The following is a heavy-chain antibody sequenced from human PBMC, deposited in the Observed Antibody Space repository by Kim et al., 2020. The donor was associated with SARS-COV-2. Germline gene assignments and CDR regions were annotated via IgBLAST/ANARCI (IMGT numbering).Heavy chain of an antibody. Sequence: SETLSLTCAVYGGSFSGYYWSWIRQPPGKGLEWIGEINHSGSTNYNPSLKSRVTISVDTSKNQFSLKLSSVTAADTAVYYCARFYSSSWNKNNAFDIWGQGTMVTVSS. J-gene: IGHJ3*02. D-gene: IGHD6-13*01. CDR3: ARFYSSSWNKNNAFDI. V-gene: IGHV4-34*01. CDR2: INHSGST. CDR1: GGSFSGYY.